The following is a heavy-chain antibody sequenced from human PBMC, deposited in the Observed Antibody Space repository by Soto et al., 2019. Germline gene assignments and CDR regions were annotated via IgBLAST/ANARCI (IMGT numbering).Heavy chain of an antibody. V-gene: IGHV3-21*01. D-gene: IGHD5-12*01. CDR3: ARGRGRLRLPEYYFDY. CDR1: GFTFSSYS. Sequence: EVQLVESGGGLVKPGGSLRLSCAASGFTFSSYSMNWVRQAPGKGLEWVSSISSSSSYIYYADSVKGRFTISRDNAKNSLYLKMNSLRAEDTAVYYCARGRGRLRLPEYYFDYWGQGTLVTVSS. J-gene: IGHJ4*02. CDR2: ISSSSSYI.